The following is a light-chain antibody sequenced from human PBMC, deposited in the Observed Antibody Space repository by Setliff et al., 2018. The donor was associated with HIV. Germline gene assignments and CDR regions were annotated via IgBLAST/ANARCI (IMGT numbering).Light chain of an antibody. V-gene: IGLV2-11*01. CDR2: DVN. CDR3: CSYASNSAYTPYV. J-gene: IGLJ1*01. Sequence: QSVLTQPRSVSGSPGQSVTISCTGTSSDVGAYNYVSWYQQLPGKAPKLMIYDVNERPSGVPDRFSGSKSGNTASLTISGLQAEDEADYYCCSYASNSAYTPYVFGTGTKGTVL. CDR1: SSDVGAYNY.